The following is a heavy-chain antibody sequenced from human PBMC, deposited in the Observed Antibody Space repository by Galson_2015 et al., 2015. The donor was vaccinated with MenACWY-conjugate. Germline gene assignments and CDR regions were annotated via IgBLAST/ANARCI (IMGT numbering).Heavy chain of an antibody. CDR3: ANSLTIVDY. V-gene: IGHV3-48*02. J-gene: IGHJ4*02. Sequence: SLRLSCAASGFIFSSNTMNWVRQAPGKGLEWVSSISSAGSCIYYADSVKGRFTISRDNAENSLYLQMNSLRDEDTAVYYCANSLTIVDYLGQGTLVSVSA. D-gene: IGHD2/OR15-2a*01. CDR2: ISSAGSCI. CDR1: GFIFSSNT.